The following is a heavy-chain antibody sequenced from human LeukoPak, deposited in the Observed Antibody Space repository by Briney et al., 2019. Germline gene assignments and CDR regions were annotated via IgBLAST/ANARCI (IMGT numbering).Heavy chain of an antibody. D-gene: IGHD2-2*01. CDR1: GFAFDDHG. CDR2: INWNGGST. Sequence: GGSLRLSCTASGFAFDDHGMRWVRQVPGKGLEWVSGINWNGGSTGYADPLRGRFTISRDNAKNSLYLQMDSLRAEDTALYYCARALSTSPFYFDYWGQGTLVTVSS. V-gene: IGHV3-20*04. J-gene: IGHJ4*02. CDR3: ARALSTSPFYFDY.